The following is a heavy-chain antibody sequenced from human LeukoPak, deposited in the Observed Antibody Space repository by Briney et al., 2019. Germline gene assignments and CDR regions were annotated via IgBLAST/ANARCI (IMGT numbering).Heavy chain of an antibody. CDR2: IYYSAST. Sequence: TLSLTCTVSGGSISSGGYFWSWIPQHPGRGLEWIGYIYYSASTHYNPSLKTRVTISVHTSKNQFSLKLSSVTAADTAVYYCARGVDDSNSPWKWFDPWGEGTLVTVSS. V-gene: IGHV4-31*03. CDR1: GGSISSGGYF. J-gene: IGHJ5*02. CDR3: ARGVDDSNSPWKWFDP. D-gene: IGHD4-11*01.